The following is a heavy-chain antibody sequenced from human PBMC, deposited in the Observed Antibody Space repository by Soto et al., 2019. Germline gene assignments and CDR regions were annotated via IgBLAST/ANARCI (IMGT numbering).Heavy chain of an antibody. CDR2: ISWNSGSI. CDR1: GFIFDDYA. CDR3: AKDRGEEQYRSYMDV. D-gene: IGHD3-16*01. J-gene: IGHJ6*03. V-gene: IGHV3-9*01. Sequence: GGSLRLSCAASGFIFDDYAMHWVRQAPGKGLEWVSGISWNSGSIGYAVSVKGRFTISRDSAKNSLYLQMNSLRAEDTALYYCAKDRGEEQYRSYMDVWGKGITVTVSS.